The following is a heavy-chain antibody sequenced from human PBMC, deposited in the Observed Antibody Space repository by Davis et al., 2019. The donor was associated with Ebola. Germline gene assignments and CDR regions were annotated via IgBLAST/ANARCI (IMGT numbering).Heavy chain of an antibody. CDR2: IYYSGST. CDR1: GGSISSISYY. V-gene: IGHV4-39*01. CDR3: ARRFDY. J-gene: IGHJ4*02. Sequence: GSLRLSCTVSGGSISSISYYWGWIRQPPGKGVEWIGSIYYSGSTYYNPSLKSRVTISVDTSKNQFSLKLSSVTAADTAVYYCARRFDYWGQGTLVTVSS.